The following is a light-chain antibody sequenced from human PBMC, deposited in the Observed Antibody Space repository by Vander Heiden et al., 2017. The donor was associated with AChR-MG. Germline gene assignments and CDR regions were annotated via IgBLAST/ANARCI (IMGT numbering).Light chain of an antibody. Sequence: QSALTQPASVSGSPVPSIPISCTGTSSDVGGYNYVSWYQQHPGKAPKLMIYDVSNRPSGVSNRFSGSKSGNTASLTISGLQAEDEADYYCSSYTSSSTLGVFGGGTKLTVL. CDR3: SSYTSSSTLGV. CDR2: DVS. J-gene: IGLJ3*02. V-gene: IGLV2-14*03. CDR1: SSDVGGYNY.